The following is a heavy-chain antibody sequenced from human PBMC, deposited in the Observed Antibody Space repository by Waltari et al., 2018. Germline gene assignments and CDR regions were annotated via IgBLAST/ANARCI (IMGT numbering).Heavy chain of an antibody. CDR2: INHSGST. J-gene: IGHJ4*02. D-gene: IGHD1-20*01. CDR3: ARLGRGGITGTPY. V-gene: IGHV4-34*01. CDR1: GGSFSGYY. Sequence: QVQLQQWGAGLLKPSETLSLTCAVYGGSFSGYYWSWIRQPPGKGLEWIGEINHSGSTNYNPSLKSRGTISVDTSKNQFSLKLSSVTAADTAVYYCARLGRGGITGTPYWGQGTLVTVSS.